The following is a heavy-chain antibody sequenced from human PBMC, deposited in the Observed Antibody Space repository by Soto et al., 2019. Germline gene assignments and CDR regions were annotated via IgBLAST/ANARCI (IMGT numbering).Heavy chain of an antibody. CDR3: ARLGQLVKSYDY. CDR2: IYYSGST. V-gene: IGHV4-39*01. Sequence: QLQLQESGPGLVKPSETLSLTCTVSGGSISSSSYYWGWIRQPPGKGLEWIGSIYYSGSTYYNPSLKSRVTISVDTSKNQFSLKLSSVTAADTAVYYCARLGQLVKSYDYWGQGTLVTVSS. J-gene: IGHJ4*02. D-gene: IGHD6-6*01. CDR1: GGSISSSSYY.